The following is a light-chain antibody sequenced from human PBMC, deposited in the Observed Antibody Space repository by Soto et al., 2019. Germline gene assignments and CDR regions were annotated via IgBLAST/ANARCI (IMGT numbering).Light chain of an antibody. V-gene: IGKV1-39*01. Sequence: DIPMTQSPSSLSTSVGDRVTITCRASQSISSYLNWYQQKPGKAPKLLIYATSTLQSGVPSRFSGSGSGTAFTLSISNLQAEDFATYYCQQSYTTPLTFGGGTKVEIK. CDR3: QQSYTTPLT. CDR1: QSISSY. CDR2: ATS. J-gene: IGKJ4*01.